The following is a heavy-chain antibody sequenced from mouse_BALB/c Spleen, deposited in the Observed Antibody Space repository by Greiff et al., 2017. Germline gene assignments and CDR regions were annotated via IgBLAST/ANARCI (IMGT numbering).Heavy chain of an antibody. J-gene: IGHJ3*01. CDR3: ARDLDSRAGRFAY. CDR1: GFSLTSYG. Sequence: VQRVESGPGLVAPSQSLSITCTVSGFSLTSYGVHWVRQPPGKGLEWLGVIWAGGSTNYNSALMSRLSISKDNSKSQVFLKMNSLQTDDTAMYYCARDLDSRAGRFAYWGQGTLVTVSA. CDR2: IWAGGST. D-gene: IGHD3-2*01. V-gene: IGHV2-9*02.